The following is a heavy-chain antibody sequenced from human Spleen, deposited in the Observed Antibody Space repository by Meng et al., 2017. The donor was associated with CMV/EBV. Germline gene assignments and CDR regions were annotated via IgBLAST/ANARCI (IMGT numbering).Heavy chain of an antibody. Sequence: GGSLRLSCAASVFTFSSYAMHWVRQAPGKGLEWAAVISYDGNNKNYADSVKGRFTISRDNSKNTLYLQMNSLRAEDTAVYYCARKNSKDYYYGMDVWGQGTTVTVSS. CDR3: ARKNSKDYYYGMDV. CDR1: VFTFSSYA. J-gene: IGHJ6*02. D-gene: IGHD2/OR15-2a*01. V-gene: IGHV3-30-3*01. CDR2: ISYDGNNK.